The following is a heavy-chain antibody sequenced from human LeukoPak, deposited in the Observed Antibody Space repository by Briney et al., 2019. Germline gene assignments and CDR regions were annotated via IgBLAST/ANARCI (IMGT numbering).Heavy chain of an antibody. CDR1: GGSISSGGYS. Sequence: SQTLSLTCAVSGGSISSGGYSWSWIRQPPGKGLEWIGYIYHSGSTYYNPSLKSRVTISVDRSKNRFSLKLSSVTAADTAVYYCARELLGHGWFDPWGQGTLVTVSS. V-gene: IGHV4-30-2*01. CDR3: ARELLGHGWFDP. D-gene: IGHD1-26*01. J-gene: IGHJ5*02. CDR2: IYHSGST.